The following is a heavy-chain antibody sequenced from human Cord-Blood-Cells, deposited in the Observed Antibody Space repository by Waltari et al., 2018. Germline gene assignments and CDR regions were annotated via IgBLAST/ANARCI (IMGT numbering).Heavy chain of an antibody. CDR1: GGTFSSYA. Sequence: QVQLVQSGAEVKKPGSSVKVSCKASGGTFSSYAISWVRQAPGQGLEWMGGIFPIFGTANYAKKFQGRVTITADKSTSTADMELSSLRSEDTAVYYWARAGAYCGGDCYFDYWGQGTLVTVSS. D-gene: IGHD2-21*01. CDR2: IFPIFGTA. CDR3: ARAGAYCGGDCYFDY. J-gene: IGHJ4*02. V-gene: IGHV1-69*06.